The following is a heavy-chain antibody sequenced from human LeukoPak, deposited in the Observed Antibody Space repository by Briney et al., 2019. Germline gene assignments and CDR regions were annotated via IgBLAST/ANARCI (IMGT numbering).Heavy chain of an antibody. Sequence: GGSLRLSXAASGFTFSSYSMNWVRQAPGKGLEWISSISSSSSYIYYADSVKGRFTISRDNAKNSLYLQMNSLRAEDAALYYCARAGVCTTTSCDGGIDYWGQGTLVTVSS. J-gene: IGHJ4*02. CDR1: GFTFSSYS. D-gene: IGHD2-2*01. CDR3: ARAGVCTTTSCDGGIDY. V-gene: IGHV3-21*01. CDR2: ISSSSSYI.